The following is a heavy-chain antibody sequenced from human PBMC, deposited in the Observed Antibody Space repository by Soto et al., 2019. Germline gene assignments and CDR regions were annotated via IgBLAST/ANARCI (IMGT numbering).Heavy chain of an antibody. J-gene: IGHJ4*02. CDR2: IKSKTDGGTT. CDR1: GFTFSNAW. CDR3: TTVFQWFGELLIP. Sequence: GGSLRLSCAASGFTFSNAWMSWVRQAPGKGLEWVGRIKSKTDGGTTDYAAPVKGRFTISRDDSKNTLYLQMNSLKTEDTAVYYCTTVFQWFGELLIPWGQGTLVTVSS. D-gene: IGHD3-10*01. V-gene: IGHV3-15*01.